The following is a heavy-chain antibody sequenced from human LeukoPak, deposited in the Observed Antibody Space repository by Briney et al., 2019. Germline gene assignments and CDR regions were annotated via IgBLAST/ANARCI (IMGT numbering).Heavy chain of an antibody. CDR1: GGSISSGSYY. J-gene: IGHJ3*02. Sequence: PSETLSLTCTVSGGSISSGSYYWSWIRQPAGKGLEWIGRIYTSGSTNYNPSLKSRVTISVDTSKNQFSLKLSSVTAADTAVYYCSGSGWSHDVFDIWGQGTMVTVSS. D-gene: IGHD6-19*01. CDR2: IYTSGST. V-gene: IGHV4-61*02. CDR3: SGSGWSHDVFDI.